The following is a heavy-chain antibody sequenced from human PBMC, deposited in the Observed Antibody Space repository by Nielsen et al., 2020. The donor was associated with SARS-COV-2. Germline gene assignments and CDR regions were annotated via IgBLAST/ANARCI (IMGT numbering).Heavy chain of an antibody. CDR3: ARGESGSYLSPNDWFDP. CDR2: IIPILGIA. J-gene: IGHJ5*02. CDR1: GYTFISYA. Sequence: SVKVSCKASGYTFISYAISWVRQAPGQGLEWMGRIIPILGIANYAQKFQGRVTITADKSTSTAYMELSSLRSEDTAVYYCARGESGSYLSPNDWFDPWGQGTLVTVSS. V-gene: IGHV1-69*04. D-gene: IGHD1-26*01.